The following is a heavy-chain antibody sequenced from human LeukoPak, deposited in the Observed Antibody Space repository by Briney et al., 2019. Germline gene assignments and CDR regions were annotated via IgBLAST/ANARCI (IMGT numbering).Heavy chain of an antibody. Sequence: GGSLRLSCAASGFTFSSYEMNWVRRAPGKGLEWVSYISSSGSTIYYSDSVKGRFTISRDNAKNSLYLQMNSLRAEDTAVYYCAELGITMIGGVWGKGTTVTISS. J-gene: IGHJ6*04. V-gene: IGHV3-48*03. D-gene: IGHD3-10*02. CDR1: GFTFSSYE. CDR2: ISSSGSTI. CDR3: AELGITMIGGV.